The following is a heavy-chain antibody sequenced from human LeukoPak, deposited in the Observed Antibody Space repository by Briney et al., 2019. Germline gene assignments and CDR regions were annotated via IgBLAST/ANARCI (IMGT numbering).Heavy chain of an antibody. CDR3: VKSRRVGANQRGLFDY. V-gene: IGHV3-7*03. J-gene: IGHJ4*02. D-gene: IGHD1-26*01. Sequence: PGGSLRLSCAASGFTFSSYSMNWVRRAPGKGLEWVANIKLDGSEKNYVDSVKGRFTISRDNTKNSLYLQMNSLRADDTAVYYCVKSRRVGANQRGLFDYWGQGTLVTVSP. CDR1: GFTFSSYS. CDR2: IKLDGSEK.